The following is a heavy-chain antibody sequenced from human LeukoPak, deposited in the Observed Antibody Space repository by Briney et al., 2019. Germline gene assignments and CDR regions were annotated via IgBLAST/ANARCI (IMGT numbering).Heavy chain of an antibody. J-gene: IGHJ4*02. CDR3: AKDSSSFAPYYFDY. CDR1: GFTFSSYG. Sequence: QPGRSLRLSCAASGFTFSSYGMHWVRQAPGKGLEWVAVISYDGSNKYYADSVKGRFTISRDNSKITLYLQMNSLRAEDTAVYYCAKDSSSFAPYYFDYWGQGTLVTVSS. V-gene: IGHV3-30*18. D-gene: IGHD6-6*01. CDR2: ISYDGSNK.